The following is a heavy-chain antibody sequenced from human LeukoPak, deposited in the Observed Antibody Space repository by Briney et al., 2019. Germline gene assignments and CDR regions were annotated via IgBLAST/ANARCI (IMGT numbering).Heavy chain of an antibody. J-gene: IGHJ5*02. V-gene: IGHV3-21*01. CDR3: ARTDGSSWYPGFDP. CDR1: GFTFSSYS. D-gene: IGHD6-13*01. CDR2: ISSSSSYI. Sequence: GALRLSCAASGFTFSSYSMNWVRQAPGKGLEWVSSISSSSSYIYYADSVKGRFTISRDNAKNSLYLQMNSLRAEDTAVYYCARTDGSSWYPGFDPWGRGTLVTVSS.